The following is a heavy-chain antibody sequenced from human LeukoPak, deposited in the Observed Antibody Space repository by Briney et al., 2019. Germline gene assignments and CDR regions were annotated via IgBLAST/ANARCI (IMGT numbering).Heavy chain of an antibody. D-gene: IGHD5-24*01. J-gene: IGHJ4*02. CDR2: INSDGSST. CDR1: GFTYSRYW. CDR3: ARATRRVQFLAYLDF. V-gene: IGHV3-74*01. Sequence: GGSLRLSCAASGFTYSRYWMHWVRQAPGKGLVWVSRINSDGSSTSYADSVKGRFTISRDNAKNTLYLQMNSLRAEDTAVYYCARATRRVQFLAYLDFWGKGNLVTVSS.